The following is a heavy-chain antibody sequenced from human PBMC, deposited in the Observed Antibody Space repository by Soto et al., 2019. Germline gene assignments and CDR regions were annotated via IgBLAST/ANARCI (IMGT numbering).Heavy chain of an antibody. Sequence: QVPLEQSGAEVKQPGSSVKVSCKASGGTFRTAAVSWVRQAPGQGLEWMGGIMPVFRTPDYAQKFHGRVTITADESTSTAYMELGGLRSDDTAVYYCARDNDRPQLGGNYYYILDVWGQGTTITVSS. V-gene: IGHV1-69*12. J-gene: IGHJ6*02. D-gene: IGHD2-8*01. CDR2: IMPVFRTP. CDR1: GGTFRTAA. CDR3: ARDNDRPQLGGNYYYILDV.